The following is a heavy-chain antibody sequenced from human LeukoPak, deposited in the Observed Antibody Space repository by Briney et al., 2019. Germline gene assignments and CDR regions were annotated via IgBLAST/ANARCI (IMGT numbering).Heavy chain of an antibody. Sequence: GGSLRLSCAASGSTFSSYSMNWVRQAPGKGLEWVSSISSSSSYIYYADSVKGRFTISRDNAKNSLYLQMNSLRAEDTAVYYCARKDDSSGYYYTPPDYWGQGTLVTVSS. CDR3: ARKDDSSGYYYTPPDY. CDR2: ISSSSSYI. D-gene: IGHD3-22*01. V-gene: IGHV3-21*01. CDR1: GSTFSSYS. J-gene: IGHJ4*02.